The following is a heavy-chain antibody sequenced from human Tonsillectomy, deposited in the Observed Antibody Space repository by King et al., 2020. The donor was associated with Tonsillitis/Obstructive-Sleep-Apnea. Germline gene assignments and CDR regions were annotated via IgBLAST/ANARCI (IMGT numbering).Heavy chain of an antibody. J-gene: IGHJ4*02. CDR2: ISYEGSYK. Sequence: VQLVQSGGGVVQPGRSLRLSCTASGFIFSSYAINWVRQVPGKGLEWVAIISYEGSYKYYGDSVKGRFTISRDNSKNTLYLQMNSLRAEDTAFYFCETDRTPYDILTGPDSWGQGTLVTVSS. CDR1: GFIFSSYA. CDR3: ETDRTPYDILTGPDS. V-gene: IGHV3-30*04. D-gene: IGHD3-9*01.